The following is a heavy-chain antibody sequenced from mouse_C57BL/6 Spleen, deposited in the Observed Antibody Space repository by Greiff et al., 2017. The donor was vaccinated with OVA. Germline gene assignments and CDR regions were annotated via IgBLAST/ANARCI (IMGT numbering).Heavy chain of an antibody. CDR3: ARSTTVEGDYYAMDY. Sequence: EVQLQQSGPELVKPGASVKISCKASGYTFTDYYMNWVKQSHGKSLEWIGDINPNNGGTSYNQKFKGKATLTVDKSSSTAYMELRSLTSEDSAVYYCARSTTVEGDYYAMDYWGQGTSVTVSS. V-gene: IGHV1-26*01. CDR2: INPNNGGT. CDR1: GYTFTDYY. J-gene: IGHJ4*01. D-gene: IGHD1-1*01.